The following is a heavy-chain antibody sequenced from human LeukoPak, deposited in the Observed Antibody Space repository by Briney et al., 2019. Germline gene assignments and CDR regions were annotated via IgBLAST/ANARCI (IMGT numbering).Heavy chain of an antibody. D-gene: IGHD5-18*01. V-gene: IGHV1-18*01. J-gene: IGHJ4*02. CDR2: ISAYNGNT. CDR1: GYSFTNYG. CDR3: ARGGRGYSYGRELDY. Sequence: APVKVSCKASGYSFTNYGFNWARQAPGQGLEWMGWISAYNGNTNYAQKLQGRVTMTTDTSTSTAYMELRSLRSDDTAVYYCARGGRGYSYGRELDYWGQGTLVTVSS.